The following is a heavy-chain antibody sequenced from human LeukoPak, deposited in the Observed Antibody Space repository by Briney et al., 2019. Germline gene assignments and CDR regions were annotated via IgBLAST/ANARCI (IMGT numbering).Heavy chain of an antibody. CDR2: IYSGGST. CDR3: ARDRNGYSYGYGYYYYGMDV. D-gene: IGHD5-18*01. J-gene: IGHJ6*02. CDR1: GFTVSSNY. Sequence: GGSLRLSCVASGFTVSSNYMSWVRQAPGKGLEWVSVIYSGGSTYYADSVKGRFTISRDNSKNTLYLQMNSLRAEDTAVYYCARDRNGYSYGYGYYYYGMDVWGQGTTVTVSS. V-gene: IGHV3-53*01.